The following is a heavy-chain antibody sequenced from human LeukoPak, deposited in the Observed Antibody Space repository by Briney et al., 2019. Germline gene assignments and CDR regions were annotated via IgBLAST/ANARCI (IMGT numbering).Heavy chain of an antibody. J-gene: IGHJ4*02. CDR2: IYYSGNT. Sequence: SETLSLTCTVSGVSISSYYWSWIRQPPGKGLEWIGYIYYSGNTNYNPSLKSRVTMSVDTSQNQFSLNLSSVTAADTAVYYCARGGSWLVKFDFWGQGTLVTVSS. CDR1: GVSISSYY. D-gene: IGHD5-12*01. CDR3: ARGGSWLVKFDF. V-gene: IGHV4-59*08.